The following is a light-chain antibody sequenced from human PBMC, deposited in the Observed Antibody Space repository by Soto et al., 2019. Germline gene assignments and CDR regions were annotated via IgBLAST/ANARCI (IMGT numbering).Light chain of an antibody. J-gene: IGKJ1*01. Sequence: DIHMTHSPSSLPVSWGDIVTITFRAIHTISIWLAWYQQKPLKAPKLLIYKASTLKSGVPSRFSGSGSGTDFTLTTTSLQPDAFATSSCQHYNSYSEAFGQGT. CDR2: KAS. CDR1: HTISIW. CDR3: QHYNSYSEA. V-gene: IGKV1-5*03.